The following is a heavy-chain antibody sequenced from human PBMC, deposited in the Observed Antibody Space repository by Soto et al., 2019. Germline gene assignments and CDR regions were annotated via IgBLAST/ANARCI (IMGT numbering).Heavy chain of an antibody. V-gene: IGHV3-30-3*01. Sequence: QVQLVESGGGVVQPGRSLRLSCGASGFTFSNYDIHWARQAPGKGLEWVAVIAYDGSYKYYADPVKGRFTISRDNSRNTAYLQMTSLIGEGTAVYYWAREKGRQKVSNWFAPWGQGPLVTVSS. CDR3: AREKGRQKVSNWFAP. CDR1: GFTFSNYD. D-gene: IGHD6-25*01. J-gene: IGHJ5*02. CDR2: IAYDGSYK.